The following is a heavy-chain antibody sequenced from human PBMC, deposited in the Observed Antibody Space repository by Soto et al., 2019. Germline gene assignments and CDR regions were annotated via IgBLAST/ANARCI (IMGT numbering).Heavy chain of an antibody. D-gene: IGHD3-10*02. J-gene: IGHJ6*02. CDR3: AQCMLGVNYYYGMDV. V-gene: IGHV1-69*12. CDR1: GGTFSSYS. Sequence: QVQLVQSGAEVKKPGSSVKVSCKASGGTFSSYSINWVRQAPGQGLEWMGGINPIFATADYAQKFKGRVTITADESTSTAYMEQSSLRSEDTTVYYCAQCMLGVNYYYGMDVWGQGTTVTVSS. CDR2: INPIFATA.